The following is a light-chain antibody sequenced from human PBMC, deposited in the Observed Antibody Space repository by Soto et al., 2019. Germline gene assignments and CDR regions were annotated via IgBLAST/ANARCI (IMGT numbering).Light chain of an antibody. CDR3: QQGYSISWT. Sequence: QMTPSRSSLSASVWERVTAPFRASQGIGNALGWYQQKPGKPPKVLIYGASTLQSGVPSRFSGSGSGTEFTLTISSLQPEDFATYYCQQGYSISWTFGQGTKVDIK. J-gene: IGKJ1*01. CDR1: QGIGNA. CDR2: GAS. V-gene: IGKV1-39*01.